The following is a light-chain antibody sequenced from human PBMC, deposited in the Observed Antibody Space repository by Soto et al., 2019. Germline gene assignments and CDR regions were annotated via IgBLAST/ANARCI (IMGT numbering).Light chain of an antibody. V-gene: IGKV1-5*03. CDR1: QSISSW. CDR3: QQYNSYPLT. Sequence: DIQMTQSPSTLSASVGDRVTITCRASQSISSWWAWYQQKPGKAPMLLIYKASSLESGVPSRFSGSGSGTEFTLTISSLQPDDFATYYCQQYNSYPLTFGGGTKVEIK. J-gene: IGKJ4*01. CDR2: KAS.